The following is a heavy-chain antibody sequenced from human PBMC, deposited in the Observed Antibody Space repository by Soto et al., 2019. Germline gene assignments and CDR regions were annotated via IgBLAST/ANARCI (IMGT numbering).Heavy chain of an antibody. Sequence: LTLTCTVSGGSISSYYWSWIRQPPGKGLEWIGYIYYSGSTCYNPSLKSRVTISVDTSKNQFSLKLSSVTAADTAVYYCAITEYYDFWSGYSRFDPWGQGTLVTVSS. V-gene: IGHV4-30-4*01. J-gene: IGHJ5*02. CDR2: IYYSGST. D-gene: IGHD3-3*01. CDR3: AITEYYDFWSGYSRFDP. CDR1: GGSISSYY.